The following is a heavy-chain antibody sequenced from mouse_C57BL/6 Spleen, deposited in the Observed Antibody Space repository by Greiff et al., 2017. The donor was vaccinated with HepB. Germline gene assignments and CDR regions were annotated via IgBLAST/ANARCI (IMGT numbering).Heavy chain of an antibody. CDR3: ARDMAYSNPCDY. CDR2: IYPGSGST. CDR1: GYTFTSYW. J-gene: IGHJ2*01. D-gene: IGHD2-5*01. Sequence: QVQLQQPGAELVKPGASVKMSCKASGYTFTSYWITWVKQRPGQGLEWIGDIYPGSGSTNYNEKFKSKATLTVDTSSSTAYMQLSSLTSEDSAVYYCARDMAYSNPCDYWGQGTTLTVSS. V-gene: IGHV1-55*01.